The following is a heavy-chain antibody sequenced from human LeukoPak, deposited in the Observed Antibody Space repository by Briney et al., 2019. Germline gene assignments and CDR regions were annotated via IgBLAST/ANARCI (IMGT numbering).Heavy chain of an antibody. CDR3: ARDPSNTSGWKTWFDP. CDR2: ISAYTGNT. V-gene: IGHV1-18*01. D-gene: IGHD6-19*01. CDR1: GYTFTTYG. Sequence: ASVKVSCKASGYTFTTYGISWVRQAPGQGLEWMGWISAYTGNTNYAQKFQGRVTMITDASASTAYMELRSLRSDDTAVYYCARDPSNTSGWKTWFDPWGQGTLVTVSS. J-gene: IGHJ5*02.